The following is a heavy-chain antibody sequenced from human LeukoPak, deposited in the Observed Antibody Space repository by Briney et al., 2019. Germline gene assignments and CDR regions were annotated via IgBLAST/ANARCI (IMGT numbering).Heavy chain of an antibody. CDR2: IYYSGTT. Sequence: SETLSLTCRLSAGSISSGYYYWGWFRQPPGKGLEGIGYIYYSGTTYYNPSLRSRVTLSVDTSKNQFSLRLNSVTAADTAVYYCARKWYDDPYFFDYWGQGTLVTVST. CDR1: AGSISSGYYY. D-gene: IGHD3-22*01. CDR3: ARKWYDDPYFFDY. V-gene: IGHV4-30-4*01. J-gene: IGHJ4*02.